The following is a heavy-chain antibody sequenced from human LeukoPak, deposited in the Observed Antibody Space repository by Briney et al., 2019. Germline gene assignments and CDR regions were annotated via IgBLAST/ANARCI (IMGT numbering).Heavy chain of an antibody. CDR2: IYYSGST. Sequence: SETLSLTCAVYGGSFSGYYWSWIRQPPGKGLEWVGSIYYSGSTYYNPSLKSRVTISVDTSKNQFSLKLSSLTAADTAVYYCARTTVDTAMVYDYWGQGTLVTVSS. V-gene: IGHV4-34*01. CDR1: GGSFSGYY. J-gene: IGHJ4*02. D-gene: IGHD5-18*01. CDR3: ARTTVDTAMVYDY.